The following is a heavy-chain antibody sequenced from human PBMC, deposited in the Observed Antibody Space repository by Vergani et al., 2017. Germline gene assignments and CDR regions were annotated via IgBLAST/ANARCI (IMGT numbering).Heavy chain of an antibody. CDR3: TSREYYFDY. CDR2: ISDRDTST. V-gene: IGHV3-23*01. Sequence: EVQLLESGGGLVQPGGSLRLSCTVSGLTLSSYAMSWVRQAPGKGLEWVSSISDRDTSTYYADSVKGRFTISRDNSKNTLDLQMNSLRAEDTALYYCTSREYYFDYWGQGTLVTVSS. J-gene: IGHJ4*02. CDR1: GLTLSSYA.